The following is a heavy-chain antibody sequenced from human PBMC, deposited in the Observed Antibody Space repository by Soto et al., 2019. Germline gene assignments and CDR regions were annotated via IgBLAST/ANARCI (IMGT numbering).Heavy chain of an antibody. D-gene: IGHD1-1*01. CDR3: ARWDDLYYFDY. Sequence: GSLRLSCAASGFTFSDYYMSWIRQAPGKGLEWVSYISSSGSTIYYADSVKGRFTISRDNAKNSLYLQMNSLRAEDTAVYYRARWDDLYYFDYWGQGTLVTVSS. V-gene: IGHV3-11*01. CDR2: ISSSGSTI. CDR1: GFTFSDYY. J-gene: IGHJ4*02.